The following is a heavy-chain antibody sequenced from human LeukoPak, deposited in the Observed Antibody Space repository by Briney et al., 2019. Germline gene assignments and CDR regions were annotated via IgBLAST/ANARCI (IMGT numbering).Heavy chain of an antibody. V-gene: IGHV1-46*01. CDR1: GYTFTSYY. Sequence: ASVKVSCKASGYTFTSYYMHWVRQAPGQGLEWMGIINPRGGSTSYAQKFQGRVTMTRDTSTSTVYMELSSLRSEDTAVYYCARDRKLSSGWSEFDYWGQGTLVTVSS. CDR3: ARDRKLSSGWSEFDY. CDR2: INPRGGST. D-gene: IGHD6-19*01. J-gene: IGHJ4*02.